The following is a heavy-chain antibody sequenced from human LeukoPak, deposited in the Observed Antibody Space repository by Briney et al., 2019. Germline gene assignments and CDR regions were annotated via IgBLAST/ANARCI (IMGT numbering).Heavy chain of an antibody. D-gene: IGHD2-2*01. CDR3: ARDGGPYCSSTSCYYGMDV. J-gene: IGHJ6*04. V-gene: IGHV4-61*01. CDR2: IYYSGST. Sequence: PSETLSLTCTVSGGSVSSGSYYWSWIRQPPGKGLEWIGDIYYSGSTNYNPSLNSRVTISVDTSKNQFSLKLSSVTAADTAVYYCARDGGPYCSSTSCYYGMDVWGKGTTVTVSS. CDR1: GGSVSSGSYY.